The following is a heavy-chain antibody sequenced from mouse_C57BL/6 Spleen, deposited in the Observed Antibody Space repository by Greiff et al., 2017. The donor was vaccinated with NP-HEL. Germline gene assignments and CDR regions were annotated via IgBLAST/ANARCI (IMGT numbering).Heavy chain of an antibody. CDR3: AKNGGGHDAWFAY. V-gene: IGHV2-5*01. J-gene: IGHJ3*01. CDR1: GFSLTSYG. Sequence: QVHVKQSGPGLVQPSQSLSITCTVSGFSLTSYGVHWVRQSPGKGLEWLGVIWRGGSTDYNAAFMSRLSITKDNSKSQVFFKMNSLQADDTAIYYCAKNGGGHDAWFAYWGQGTLVTVSA. CDR2: IWRGGST. D-gene: IGHD2-2*01.